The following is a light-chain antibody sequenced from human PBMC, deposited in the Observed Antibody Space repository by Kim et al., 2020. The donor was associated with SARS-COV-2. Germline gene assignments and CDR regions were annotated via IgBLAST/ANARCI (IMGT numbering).Light chain of an antibody. CDR1: QTSTTY. J-gene: IGKJ1*01. Sequence: ASVGDRVTITCRAGQTSTTYLNWYQQKPGKAPNLLIHAASSLHGGVPSRFSGSGSGTDFTLTISNLQPEDFATYYCQQTYSLPRTFGQGTKVDIK. CDR3: QQTYSLPRT. V-gene: IGKV1-39*01. CDR2: AAS.